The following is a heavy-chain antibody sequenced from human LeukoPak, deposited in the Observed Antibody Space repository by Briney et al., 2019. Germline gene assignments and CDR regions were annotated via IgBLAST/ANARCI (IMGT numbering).Heavy chain of an antibody. D-gene: IGHD3-9*01. V-gene: IGHV3-53*01. CDR3: ARDLHYDILTGYFPEYFQH. Sequence: GGSLRLSCAASGFTVSSNYMSWVRQAPGEGLEWVSVIYSGGSTYYADSVKGRFTISRDNSKNTLYLQMNSLRAEDTAVYYCARDLHYDILTGYFPEYFQHWGQGTLVTVSS. J-gene: IGHJ1*01. CDR2: IYSGGST. CDR1: GFTVSSNY.